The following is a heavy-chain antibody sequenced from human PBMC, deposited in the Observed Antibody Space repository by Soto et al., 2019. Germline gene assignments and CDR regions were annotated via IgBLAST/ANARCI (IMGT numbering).Heavy chain of an antibody. J-gene: IGHJ3*02. CDR3: TTARYYDSSVPGAFDI. Sequence: GGSLRLSCAASGFTFSNAWMNWVRQAPGKGLEWVGRIKSKTDGGTTDYAAPVKGRFTISRDDSKNTLYLQMNSLKGEDTAVYYCTTARYYDSSVPGAFDIWGQGTMVTVSS. D-gene: IGHD3-22*01. CDR2: IKSKTDGGTT. CDR1: GFTFSNAW. V-gene: IGHV3-15*07.